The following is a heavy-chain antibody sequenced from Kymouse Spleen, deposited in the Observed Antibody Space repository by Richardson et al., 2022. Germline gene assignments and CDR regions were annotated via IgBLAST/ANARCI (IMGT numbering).Heavy chain of an antibody. Sequence: QLQLQESGPGLVKPSETLSLTCTVSGGSISSSSYYWGWIRQPPGKGLEWIGSIYYSGSTYYNPSLKSRVTISVDTSKNQFSLKLSSVTAADTAVYYCASGCHYYYYGMDVWGQGTTVTVSS. CDR3: ASGCHYYYYGMDV. J-gene: IGHJ6*02. CDR2: IYYSGST. D-gene: IGHD6-19*01. V-gene: IGHV4-39*01. CDR1: GGSISSSSYY.